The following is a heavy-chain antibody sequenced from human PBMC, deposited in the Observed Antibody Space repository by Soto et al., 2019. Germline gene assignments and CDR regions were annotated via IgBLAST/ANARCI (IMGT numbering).Heavy chain of an antibody. Sequence: QLQLQESGPGLVKPSETLSLTCIVSGVSISSISYYWGWIRQPPGKGLEWIGSIYYSGSTYYNPSLKSRVTISVDXXTXQXXLKLRSVTAAATAVYYCARHEEGRQWLRADDAFDIWGHGTMVTVSS. J-gene: IGHJ3*02. D-gene: IGHD3-22*01. CDR1: GVSISSISYY. CDR2: IYYSGST. V-gene: IGHV4-39*01. CDR3: ARHEEGRQWLRADDAFDI.